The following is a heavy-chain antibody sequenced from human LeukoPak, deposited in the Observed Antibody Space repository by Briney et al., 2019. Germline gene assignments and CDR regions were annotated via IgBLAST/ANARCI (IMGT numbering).Heavy chain of an antibody. D-gene: IGHD2-15*01. CDR3: ARDKDGSADAFDI. Sequence: ASVNVSCNASGYTFTSYYMHWVRQAPGQGLEWKGIINPSGGSTSYAQKFQGRVTMTRDMSTSTVYMELSSLRSEDTAVYYCARDKDGSADAFDIWGRGTMVTVSS. J-gene: IGHJ3*02. V-gene: IGHV1-46*01. CDR2: INPSGGST. CDR1: GYTFTSYY.